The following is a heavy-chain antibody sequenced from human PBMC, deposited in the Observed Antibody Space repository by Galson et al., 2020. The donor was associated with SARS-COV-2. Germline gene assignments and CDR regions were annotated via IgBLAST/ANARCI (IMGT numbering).Heavy chain of an antibody. CDR3: VRGETPNPRGDYVGY. J-gene: IGHJ4*02. CDR1: GFIFDDYV. Sequence: GGSLRLSCAASGFIFDDYVMHWVRQVPGKGLEWVSGICWNSGSIGYADSVKGRFTISRDNANNSLFLQMNSLRPVDTALYYCVRGETPNPRGDYVGYWGQGTLVTVSS. CDR2: ICWNSGSI. D-gene: IGHD2-21*01. V-gene: IGHV3-9*01.